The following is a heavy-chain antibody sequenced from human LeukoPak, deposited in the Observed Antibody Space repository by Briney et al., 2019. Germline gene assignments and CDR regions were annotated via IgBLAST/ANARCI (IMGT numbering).Heavy chain of an antibody. V-gene: IGHV4-39*07. CDR2: IYYSGST. CDR1: GGSISSGSYY. D-gene: IGHD5-18*01. Sequence: PSETLSLTCTVSGGSISSGSYYWGWIRQPPGKGLEWIGSIYYSGSTYYNPSLKSRVTISVDTSKNQFSLKLSSVTAADTAVYYCAGSTYSYGLGTFDYWGQGTLVTVSS. CDR3: AGSTYSYGLGTFDY. J-gene: IGHJ4*02.